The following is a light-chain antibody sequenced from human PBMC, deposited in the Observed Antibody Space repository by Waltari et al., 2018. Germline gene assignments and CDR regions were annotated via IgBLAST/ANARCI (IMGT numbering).Light chain of an antibody. CDR3: SSYTTSSTVYV. J-gene: IGLJ1*01. CDR2: EVT. CDR1: SSDVGTYDY. V-gene: IGLV2-14*03. Sequence: QSALTQPASVSGSPGQSITISCTGTSSDVGTYDYVSWYQQHPGQAPQLMIYEVTKRRSAIANRFSGSKSGKTASLSISRLQADDKADYYCSSYTTSSTVYVFGTGTKVTVL.